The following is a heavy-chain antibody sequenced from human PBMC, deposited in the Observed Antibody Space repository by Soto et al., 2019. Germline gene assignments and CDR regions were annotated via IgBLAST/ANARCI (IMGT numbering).Heavy chain of an antibody. CDR3: ARVDYYDSSGDYGY. V-gene: IGHV1-18*04. D-gene: IGHD3-22*01. Sequence: QVQLVQSGAEVKKPGASVKVSCKASGYTFTIYGISLVRQAPGQGLEWMGWISGYNGNTDYAQNLQDRVTLTTDASTSSVYMELRSLRSDDTAVYYCARVDYYDSSGDYGYWGQGTLITVSS. CDR1: GYTFTIYG. CDR2: ISGYNGNT. J-gene: IGHJ4*02.